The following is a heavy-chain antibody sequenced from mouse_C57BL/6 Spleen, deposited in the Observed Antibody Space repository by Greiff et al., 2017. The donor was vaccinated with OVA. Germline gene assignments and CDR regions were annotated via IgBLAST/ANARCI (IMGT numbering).Heavy chain of an antibody. CDR1: GFSLTSYA. D-gene: IGHD4-1*01. CDR3: ARKGTGEYYYAMDY. CDR2: IWTGGGT. V-gene: IGHV2-9-1*01. Sequence: VQLQQSGPGLVAPSQSLSITCTVSGFSLTSYAISWVRQPPGKGLEWLGVIWTGGGTNYNSALKSRLSISKDNSKSQVFLKMNSLQTDDTARYYCARKGTGEYYYAMDYWGQGTSVTVSS. J-gene: IGHJ4*01.